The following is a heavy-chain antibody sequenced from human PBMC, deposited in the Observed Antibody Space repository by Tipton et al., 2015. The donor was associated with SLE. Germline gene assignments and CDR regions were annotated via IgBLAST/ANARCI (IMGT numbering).Heavy chain of an antibody. D-gene: IGHD1-26*01. CDR3: ARGGGPWGYYFDN. CDR2: MYYTGST. CDR1: GASISSFSYY. J-gene: IGHJ4*02. V-gene: IGHV4-39*07. Sequence: TLSLTCTVSGASISSFSYYWGWIRQPPGKGLEWIGNMYYTGSTYYNPSLKSRVTISVDTSKNQFSLKLSSVTAADTAVYYCARGGGPWGYYFDNWGQGNLVTVSS.